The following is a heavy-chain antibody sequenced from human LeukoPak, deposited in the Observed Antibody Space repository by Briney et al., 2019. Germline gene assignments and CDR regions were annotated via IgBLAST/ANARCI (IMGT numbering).Heavy chain of an antibody. J-gene: IGHJ3*01. CDR2: ISAYNSHT. CDR1: GYTFTGYY. D-gene: IGHD3-22*01. V-gene: IGHV1-18*04. CDR3: ARGQTEYDSSGYYYEAAFDF. Sequence: ASVKVSCKASGYTFTGYYMHWVRQAPGQGLEWMGWISAYNSHTNYAQRLQDRVAMTTDTSTNTAYMELRSLRSDDTAVYYCARGQTEYDSSGYYYEAAFDFWGQGTMVTVSS.